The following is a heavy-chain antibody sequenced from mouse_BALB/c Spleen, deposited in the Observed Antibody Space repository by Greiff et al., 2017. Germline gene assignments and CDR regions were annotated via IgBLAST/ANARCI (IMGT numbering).Heavy chain of an antibody. Sequence: EVKLLESGPGLVKPSQSLSLTCTVTGYSITSDYAWNWIRQFPGNKLEWMGYISYSGSTSYNPSLKSRISITRDTSKNQFFLQLNSVTTEDTATYYCATYGNYGGFDYWGQGTTLTVSS. D-gene: IGHD2-1*01. J-gene: IGHJ2*01. V-gene: IGHV3-2*02. CDR3: ATYGNYGGFDY. CDR2: ISYSGST. CDR1: GYSITSDYA.